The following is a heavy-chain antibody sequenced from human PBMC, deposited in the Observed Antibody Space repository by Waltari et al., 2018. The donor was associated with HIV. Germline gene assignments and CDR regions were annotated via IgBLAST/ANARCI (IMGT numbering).Heavy chain of an antibody. CDR2: INYEGSNK. CDR3: ARDKAPYSSWSAVDY. CDR1: AFPLGRSL. V-gene: IGHV3-33*08. Sequence: HGRPRAPGRGVVQPGRTLTPSCAPSAFPLGRSLTLWVRQGPGKGREWVGVINYEGSNKFYAECVKGRFLISRDNSKNTLFLQMNSLRDEDTGRYYSARDKAPYSSWSAVDYWGQGTLVTV. J-gene: IGHJ4*02. D-gene: IGHD6-19*01.